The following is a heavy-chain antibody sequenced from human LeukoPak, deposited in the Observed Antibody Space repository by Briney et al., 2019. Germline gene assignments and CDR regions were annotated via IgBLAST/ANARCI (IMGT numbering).Heavy chain of an antibody. Sequence: SETLSLTCTVSGGSISSSSHYWGWIRQPPGKGLEWIGSMYYRGSTYHNPSLTSRVTISVDTSKNQFSLKLSSVTAADTAVYYCARGVAVAGIAVYYFDYWGQGTLVTVSS. D-gene: IGHD6-19*01. CDR3: ARGVAVAGIAVYYFDY. CDR1: GGSISSSSHY. V-gene: IGHV4-39*07. CDR2: MYYRGST. J-gene: IGHJ4*02.